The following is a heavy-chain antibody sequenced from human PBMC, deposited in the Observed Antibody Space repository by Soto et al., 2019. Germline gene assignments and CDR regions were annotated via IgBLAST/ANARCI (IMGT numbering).Heavy chain of an antibody. CDR2: IYYSGST. J-gene: IGHJ5*02. Sequence: SETLSLTCTVSGGSISSGDYYWSWIRKPPGKGLEWIGYIYYSGSTYYNPSLKSRVTISVDTSKNQFSLKLSSVTAADTAVYYCAREKIAADWFDPWGQGTLVTVSS. CDR3: AREKIAADWFDP. V-gene: IGHV4-30-4*01. D-gene: IGHD6-13*01. CDR1: GGSISSGDYY.